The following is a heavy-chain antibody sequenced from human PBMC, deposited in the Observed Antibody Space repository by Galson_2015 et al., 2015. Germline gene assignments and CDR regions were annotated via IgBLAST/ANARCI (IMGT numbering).Heavy chain of an antibody. CDR1: GYTFTSYA. J-gene: IGHJ6*04. Sequence: SVKVSCKASGYTFTSYAMHWVRQAPGQRLEWMGWINAGNGNTKYSQKFQGRVTITRDTSASTAYMELSSLRSEDTAVYYCARRASYSEDYYYYYGMDVSGKGTTVTVSS. CDR3: ARRASYSEDYYYYYGMDV. CDR2: INAGNGNT. V-gene: IGHV1-3*01. D-gene: IGHD1-26*01.